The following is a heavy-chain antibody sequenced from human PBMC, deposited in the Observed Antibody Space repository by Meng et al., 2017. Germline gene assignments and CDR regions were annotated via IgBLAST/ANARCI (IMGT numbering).Heavy chain of an antibody. CDR2: ISHSENT. V-gene: IGHV4-4*02. CDR3: ARDRMAGYSSSSYFYAWFDP. D-gene: IGHD6-13*01. Sequence: QVQLQQWGAGLLKPSETLSLTCAVPGGSISSTDWWSWVRQPPGKGLEWIGEISHSENTKYNPSLKSRVSISVDKSKNQFSLSLSSVTAADTAVYYCARDRMAGYSSSSYFYAWFDPWGQGTLVTVSS. J-gene: IGHJ5*02. CDR1: GGSISSTDW.